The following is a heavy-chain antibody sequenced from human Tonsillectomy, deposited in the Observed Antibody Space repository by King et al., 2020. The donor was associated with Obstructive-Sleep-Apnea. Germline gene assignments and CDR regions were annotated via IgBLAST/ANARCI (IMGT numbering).Heavy chain of an antibody. CDR1: GGSISSSRYY. V-gene: IGHV4-39*01. CDR2: IYYSGST. D-gene: IGHD2-15*01. CDR3: ARRVLRLLPLKNAFDI. Sequence: QLQESGPGLVKPSETLSLTCTVSGGSISSSRYYWGWIRQPPGKWLEWIWSIYYSGSTYYIPSLKTRVTISVDTSKNQFSLKLGSVTAADTAVYYCARRVLRLLPLKNAFDIWGQGTMVTVSS. J-gene: IGHJ3*02.